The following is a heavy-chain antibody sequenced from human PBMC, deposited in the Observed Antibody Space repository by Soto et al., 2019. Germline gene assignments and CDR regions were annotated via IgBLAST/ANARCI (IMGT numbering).Heavy chain of an antibody. Sequence: GASVKVSCKASGYTFTSYAMHWVRQAPGQRLEWMGWINAGNGNTKYSQKFQGRVTITRDTSASTAYMELSSLGSEDTAVYYCARDRDYCSSTSCYPFDYYYGMDVWGQGTTVTVSS. J-gene: IGHJ6*02. CDR2: INAGNGNT. CDR1: GYTFTSYA. V-gene: IGHV1-3*01. CDR3: ARDRDYCSSTSCYPFDYYYGMDV. D-gene: IGHD2-2*01.